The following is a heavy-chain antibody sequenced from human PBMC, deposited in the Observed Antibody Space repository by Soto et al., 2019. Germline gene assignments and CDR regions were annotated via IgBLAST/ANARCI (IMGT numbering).Heavy chain of an antibody. CDR3: AKDGHMTARYGMDV. CDR1: GFTFSSYG. CDR2: ISYDGSNK. V-gene: IGHV3-30*18. Sequence: GGSLRLSCAASGFTFSSYGMHWVRQAPGKGLEWVAVISYDGSNKYYADSVKGRFTISRDNSKNTLYLQMNSLRAEDTAAYYCAKDGHMTARYGMDVWGQGTTVTVSS. J-gene: IGHJ6*02.